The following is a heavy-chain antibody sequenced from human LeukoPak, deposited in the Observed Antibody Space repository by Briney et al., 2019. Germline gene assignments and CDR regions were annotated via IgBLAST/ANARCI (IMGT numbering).Heavy chain of an antibody. CDR1: GFTFNNYA. V-gene: IGHV3-23*01. D-gene: IGHD3-10*01. Sequence: GGSLRLSCAASGFTFNNYAMSWVRQAPGTGLEWVSAISSSGGTTYYADSVMGRLTISRDNSNNPLYLQMNSLRAEGTAVYYCASGKMYYYGSGILPHYWGQGALVTVSS. CDR2: ISSSGGTT. J-gene: IGHJ4*02. CDR3: ASGKMYYYGSGILPHY.